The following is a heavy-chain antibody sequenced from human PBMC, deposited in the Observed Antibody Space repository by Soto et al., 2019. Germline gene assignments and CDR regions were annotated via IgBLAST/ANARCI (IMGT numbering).Heavy chain of an antibody. Sequence: SETLALTCTVSGGSISSYYWSWIRQRPGKGLEWIGYIYYSGSTNYNPSLKSRVTISVDTSKNQFSLKLSSVTAADTAVYYCASRHGSLFSYRARDTLVPFSS. CDR2: IYYSGST. J-gene: IGHJ1*01. V-gene: IGHV4-59*08. CDR1: GGSISSYY. CDR3: ASRHGSLFSY.